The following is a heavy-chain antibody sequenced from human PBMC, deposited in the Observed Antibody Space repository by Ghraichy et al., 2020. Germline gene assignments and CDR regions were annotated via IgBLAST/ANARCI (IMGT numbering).Heavy chain of an antibody. J-gene: IGHJ4*02. D-gene: IGHD3-9*01. CDR1: GFTFSSYW. CDR3: ERAPRPRLRYFDWLLLFDC. V-gene: IGHV3-7*03. CDR2: IKQDGSEK. Sequence: GGSLRLSCAASGFTFSSYWMSWVRQAPGKGLEWVANIKQDGSEKYYVDSVKGRFTISRDNAKNSLYLQMNNLRAEDTAVYYCERAPRPRLRYFDWLLLFDCWGEGRIVTVSS.